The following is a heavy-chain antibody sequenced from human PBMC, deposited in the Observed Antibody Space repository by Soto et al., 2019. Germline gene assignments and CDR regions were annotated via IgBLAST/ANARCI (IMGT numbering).Heavy chain of an antibody. CDR3: AGSGWKQGYYYYMDV. Sequence: ASVKVSCKASGGTFSSYTISWVRQAPGQGLEWMGRIIPILGIANYAQKFQGRVTITADKSTSTVYMELSSLRSEDTAVYYCAGSGWKQGYYYYMDVWGKGTTVTVSS. J-gene: IGHJ6*03. D-gene: IGHD6-19*01. CDR1: GGTFSSYT. CDR2: IIPILGIA. V-gene: IGHV1-69*02.